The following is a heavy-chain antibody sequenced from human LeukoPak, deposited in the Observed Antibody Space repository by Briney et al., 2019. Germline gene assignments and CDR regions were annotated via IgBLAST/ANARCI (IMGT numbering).Heavy chain of an antibody. D-gene: IGHD3-22*01. Sequence: GGSLRLPCAASGFTFSSYGMHWVRQAPGKGLEWVASLWYDETNKYYADSVKGRFTISRDNFKNTLYLQMDSLRAEDTAMYYCARARDNYDESGHSALDHWGQGTLVTVSS. CDR3: ARARDNYDESGHSALDH. V-gene: IGHV3-33*08. CDR1: GFTFSSYG. CDR2: LWYDETNK. J-gene: IGHJ4*02.